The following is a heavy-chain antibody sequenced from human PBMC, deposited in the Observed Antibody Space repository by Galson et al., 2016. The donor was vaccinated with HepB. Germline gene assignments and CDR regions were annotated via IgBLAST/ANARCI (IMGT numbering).Heavy chain of an antibody. CDR3: AHVEYTNSKRTYVAFDY. CDR2: INSGGNIK. D-gene: IGHD3-16*01. J-gene: IGHJ4*02. Sequence: SLRLSCADSGFIFSSYEINWVRQAPGKGLEWVSYINSGGNIKYYADFLKGRLTITKDTSKNQVVLTMTNVDPVDTATYYCAHVEYTNSKRTYVAFDYWGQGTLVTVSS. V-gene: IGHV3-48*03. CDR1: GFIFSSYE.